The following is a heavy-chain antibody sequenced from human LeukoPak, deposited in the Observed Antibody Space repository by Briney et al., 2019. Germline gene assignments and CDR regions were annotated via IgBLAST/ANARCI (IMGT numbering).Heavy chain of an antibody. CDR2: ISAYNGNT. J-gene: IGHJ5*02. D-gene: IGHD3-9*01. V-gene: IGHV1-18*01. CDR3: ARDLGLRYFDWFVPGNWFDP. CDR1: GYTFTSYG. Sequence: ASVKVSCKASGYTFTSYGISWVRQAPGQGLEWMGWISAYNGNTNYAQKLQGRVTMTTDTSTSTAYMELRSLRSDDTAVYYCARDLGLRYFDWFVPGNWFDPWGQGTLVTVSS.